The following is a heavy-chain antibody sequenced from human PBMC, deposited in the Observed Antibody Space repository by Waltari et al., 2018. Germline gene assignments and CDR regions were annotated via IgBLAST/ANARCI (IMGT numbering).Heavy chain of an antibody. J-gene: IGHJ3*02. CDR2: IIPIFGTA. CDR3: ARARGYYYDSSADAFDI. D-gene: IGHD3-22*01. V-gene: IGHV1-69*05. CDR1: GGTFSRYA. Sequence: QVQLVQSGAEVKKPGSSVKVSCKASGGTFSRYAISWVRQAPGKGLEWMGGIIPIFGTANYAQKFQGRVTITTDESTSTAYMELSSLRSEDTAVYYCARARGYYYDSSADAFDIWGQGTMVTVSS.